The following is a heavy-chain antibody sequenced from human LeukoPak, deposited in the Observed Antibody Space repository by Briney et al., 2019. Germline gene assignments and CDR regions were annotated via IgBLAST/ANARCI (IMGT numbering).Heavy chain of an antibody. CDR3: TPANELPTSMLRQ. J-gene: IGHJ1*01. D-gene: IGHD3-10*01. CDR1: GFTLSSYG. V-gene: IGHV3-30*03. Sequence: GESLSLTCAASGFTLSSYGLHWVRQAPGKGLEWVAVISYDGSNKYYAESVKGRFTISRDNSKKTLYLQMNSLNTENTAVYYCTPANELPTSMLRQWGQGDLVTVSS. CDR2: ISYDGSNK.